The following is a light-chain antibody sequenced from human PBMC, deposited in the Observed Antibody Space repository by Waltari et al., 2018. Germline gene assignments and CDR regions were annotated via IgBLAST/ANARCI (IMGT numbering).Light chain of an antibody. CDR2: DAC. CDR3: LQYDNLPYA. Sequence: DTQMTQSPSSLSASVEDRVTITCQASQDIQTFLNWFKQKPGKAPQLLIYDACKLETGVPSRFSGSGSGTSFTFTISSLQPHDSAVYFCLQYDNLPYAFGQGTRLEI. CDR1: QDIQTF. J-gene: IGKJ2*01. V-gene: IGKV1-33*01.